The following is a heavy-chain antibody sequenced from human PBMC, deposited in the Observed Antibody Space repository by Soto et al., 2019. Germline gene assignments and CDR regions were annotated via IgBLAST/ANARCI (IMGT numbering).Heavy chain of an antibody. D-gene: IGHD3-3*01. CDR1: GGSFSGYY. Sequence: QVQLQQWGAGLLKPSETLSLTCAVYGGSFSGYYWSWIRQPPGKGLEGIGEINHSGSTNYKPSLKSRVTISLDTPKNQFSLKLSSVTAADTAVYYCARRDFWSGYYNYWGQGTLVTVSS. V-gene: IGHV4-34*02. J-gene: IGHJ4*02. CDR3: ARRDFWSGYYNY. CDR2: INHSGST.